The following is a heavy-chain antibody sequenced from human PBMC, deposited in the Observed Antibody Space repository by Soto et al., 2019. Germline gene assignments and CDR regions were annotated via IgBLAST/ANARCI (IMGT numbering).Heavy chain of an antibody. J-gene: IGHJ5*02. CDR2: IYYSGSN. CDR3: ARGGVPYSWFDP. V-gene: IGHV4-59*01. D-gene: IGHD3-3*01. CDR1: GGSISSYY. Sequence: PSETLSLTCTVSGGSISSYYWSWLRQPPGKGLEWIGYIYYSGSNNYNPSLQSRVTISVDTSKHQFSLKLSSVTAADTAVYYRARGGVPYSWFDPCVQGTRVTVSS.